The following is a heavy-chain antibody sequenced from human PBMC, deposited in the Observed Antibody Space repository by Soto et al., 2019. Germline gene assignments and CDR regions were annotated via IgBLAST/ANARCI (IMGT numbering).Heavy chain of an antibody. CDR1: GGTFSSYT. V-gene: IGHV1-69*02. CDR3: ASDGPRDWCDP. CDR2: IIPILGIA. Sequence: QVQLVQSGAEVKKPGSSVKVSCKASGGTFSSYTISWVRQAPGQGLEWMGRIIPILGIANYAQKFQGRVTXTEXKSTRTAYMELSSLRSEDTAVYYCASDGPRDWCDPWGQGTLVTVSS. J-gene: IGHJ5*02.